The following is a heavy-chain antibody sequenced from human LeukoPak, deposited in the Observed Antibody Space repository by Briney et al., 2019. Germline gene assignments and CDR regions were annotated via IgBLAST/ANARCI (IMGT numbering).Heavy chain of an antibody. D-gene: IGHD6-19*01. J-gene: IGHJ5*02. CDR1: GGSISSYY. V-gene: IGHV4-39*01. Sequence: SETLSLTCTVSGGSISSYYWSWIRQPPGKGLEWIGSIYYSGSTYYNPSLKSRVTISVDTSKNQLSLKLSSVTAADTAVYYCARVGIAVAGTRYNWFDPWGQGTLVTVSS. CDR2: IYYSGST. CDR3: ARVGIAVAGTRYNWFDP.